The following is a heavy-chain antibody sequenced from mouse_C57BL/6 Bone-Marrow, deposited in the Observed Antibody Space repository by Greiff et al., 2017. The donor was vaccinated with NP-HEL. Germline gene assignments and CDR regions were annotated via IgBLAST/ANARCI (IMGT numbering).Heavy chain of an antibody. CDR1: GYAFTNYL. CDR3: ARGGIYYDYAWFAY. CDR2: INPGRGGT. V-gene: IGHV1-54*01. D-gene: IGHD2-4*01. J-gene: IGHJ3*01. Sequence: VKLQESGAELVRPGTSVTVSCKASGYAFTNYLIEWVKQRPGQGLEWLGVINPGRGGTDYNEKFKGRATLTADKSSSNAYMQLSSLTSEDSAVYFCARGGIYYDYAWFAYWGQGTPVTVSA.